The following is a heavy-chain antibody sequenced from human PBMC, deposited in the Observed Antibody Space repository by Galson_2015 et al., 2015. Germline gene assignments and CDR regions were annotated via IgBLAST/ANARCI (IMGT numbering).Heavy chain of an antibody. Sequence: SLRLSCAASGFTFSGSAMHWVRQASGKGLEWVGRIRSKANSYATAYAASVKGRFTISRDDSKNTAYLQMNSLKTEDTAVYYCTQTYYDILTGHPWDWGQGTLVTVSS. V-gene: IGHV3-73*01. CDR3: TQTYYDILTGHPWD. D-gene: IGHD3-9*01. J-gene: IGHJ4*02. CDR1: GFTFSGSA. CDR2: IRSKANSYAT.